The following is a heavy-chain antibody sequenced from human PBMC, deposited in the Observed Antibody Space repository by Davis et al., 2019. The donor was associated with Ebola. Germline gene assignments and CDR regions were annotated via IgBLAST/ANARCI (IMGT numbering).Heavy chain of an antibody. CDR1: GFTFSSYS. CDR2: ISSSSSYI. J-gene: IGHJ6*03. Sequence: GESLKISCAASGFTFSSYSMNWVRQAPGKGLEWVSSISSSSSYIYYADSVKGRFTISRDNAKNSLYLQMNSLRAEDTAVYYCARDSGFGEDYYMDVWGKGTTVTVSS. D-gene: IGHD3-10*01. CDR3: ARDSGFGEDYYMDV. V-gene: IGHV3-21*01.